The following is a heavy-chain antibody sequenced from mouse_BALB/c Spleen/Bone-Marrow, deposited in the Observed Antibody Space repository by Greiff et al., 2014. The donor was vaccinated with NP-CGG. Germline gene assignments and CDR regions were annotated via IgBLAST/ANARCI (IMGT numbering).Heavy chain of an antibody. J-gene: IGHJ2*01. D-gene: IGHD1-1*02. CDR3: ASQGDYGSFDY. V-gene: IGHV1-87*01. CDR2: IYPGDGDT. CDR1: GYTFTSYW. Sequence: QQSGAELARPGASVKLSCKASGYTFTSYWMQWVKQRPGQGLEWIGAIYPGDGDTRYTQKFKGKATLTADKSSSTAYMQLSSLASEDSAVYYCASQGDYGSFDYWGQGTTLTVSS.